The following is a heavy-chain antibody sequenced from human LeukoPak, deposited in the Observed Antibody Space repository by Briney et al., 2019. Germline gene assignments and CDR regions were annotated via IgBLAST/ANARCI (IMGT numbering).Heavy chain of an antibody. CDR1: GYTFTGYY. J-gene: IGHJ5*02. CDR3: ARRKPASMVRGPTGDWFGP. D-gene: IGHD3-10*01. V-gene: IGHV1-2*02. CDR2: INPNSGGT. Sequence: ASVKVSCKASGYTFTGYYMHWVRQAPGQGLEWMGWINPNSGGTNYAQKFQGRVTMTRDTSISTAYMELSRLRSDDTAVYYCARRKPASMVRGPTGDWFGPWGQGTLVTVSS.